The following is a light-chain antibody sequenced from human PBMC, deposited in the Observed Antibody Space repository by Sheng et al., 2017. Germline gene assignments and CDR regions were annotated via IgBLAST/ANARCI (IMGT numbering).Light chain of an antibody. V-gene: IGKV3D-20*02. CDR3: QQRSKWPVT. CDR1: QSISSNY. J-gene: IGKJ3*01. CDR2: GAS. Sequence: EIVLTQSPGTLSLSPGERVTLSCRASQSISSNYLAWYQQKPGQAPRLLIYGASSRATGVPDRFIGRGSGTDFTLTVSRLEPEDFAVYYCQQRSKWPVTFGPGTKVDIK.